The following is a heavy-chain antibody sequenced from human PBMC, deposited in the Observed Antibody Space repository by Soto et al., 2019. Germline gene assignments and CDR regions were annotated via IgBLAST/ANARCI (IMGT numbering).Heavy chain of an antibody. D-gene: IGHD3-3*01. J-gene: IGHJ6*03. Sequence: PGGSLRLSCAASGFTFSRYGMTWVRQAPGEGLEWVSAISSNGGSTYYANSVKGRFTISRDNSKNTLYLQMGSLRAEDMAVYYCARDGTTIFGVVTNPDYYYYMDVWGKGTTVTVSS. CDR3: ARDGTTIFGVVTNPDYYYYMDV. V-gene: IGHV3-64*01. CDR1: GFTFSRYG. CDR2: ISSNGGST.